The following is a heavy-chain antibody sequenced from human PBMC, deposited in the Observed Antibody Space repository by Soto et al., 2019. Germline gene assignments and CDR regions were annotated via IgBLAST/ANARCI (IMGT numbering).Heavy chain of an antibody. CDR1: GYTFTAYS. CDR2: FNPNSGDT. Sequence: ASVKVSCKASGYTFTAYSMHWVRQAPGQGLEWVGWFNPNSGDTIYAQKFQGRVALTRDTSIGTAYMELYRLTSDDTAVYYCAREASELISLDYWGQGTFVTVSS. CDR3: AREASELISLDY. V-gene: IGHV1-2*02. J-gene: IGHJ4*02.